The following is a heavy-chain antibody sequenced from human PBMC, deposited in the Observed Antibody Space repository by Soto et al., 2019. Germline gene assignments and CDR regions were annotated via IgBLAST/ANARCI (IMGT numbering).Heavy chain of an antibody. J-gene: IGHJ3*02. Sequence: VQLVESGGGLVKPGGSLRLSCAASGFTFSSYSMNWVRQAPGKGLEWVEVTWYDGSNKYYADSVKGRFTISRDNSKNTLYLQMNSLRAEDTAVYYCARSDASGWTDAFDIWGQGTMVTVSS. CDR1: GFTFSSYS. CDR2: TWYDGSNK. D-gene: IGHD6-19*01. V-gene: IGHV3-33*08. CDR3: ARSDASGWTDAFDI.